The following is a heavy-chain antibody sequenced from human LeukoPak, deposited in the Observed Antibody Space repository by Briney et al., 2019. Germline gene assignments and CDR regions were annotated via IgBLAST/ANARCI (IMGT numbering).Heavy chain of an antibody. CDR3: ARVGCSGGSCGIAYYFDY. CDR2: INPNSGGT. Sequence: ASVKVSCKASGYTFTGYYMHWVRQAPGQGLEWMGWINPNSGGTNYAQKFQGRVTMTRDTSISTAYMELSRLRSDDTAVYYCARVGCSGGSCGIAYYFDYWGQGTLVTVSS. V-gene: IGHV1-2*02. J-gene: IGHJ4*02. D-gene: IGHD2-15*01. CDR1: GYTFTGYY.